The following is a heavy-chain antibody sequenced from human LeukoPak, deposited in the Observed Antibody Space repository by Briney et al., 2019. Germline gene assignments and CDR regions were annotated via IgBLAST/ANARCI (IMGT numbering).Heavy chain of an antibody. J-gene: IGHJ5*02. Sequence: ASVKVSCKASGGTFISYAISWVRQAPGQGLEWMGGIIPIFGTANYAQKFQGRVTITADESTSTAYMELSSLRSEDTAVYYCARDRGTNYYDSSGYYSPTSWGQGTLVTVSS. CDR1: GGTFISYA. CDR2: IIPIFGTA. D-gene: IGHD3-22*01. CDR3: ARDRGTNYYDSSGYYSPTS. V-gene: IGHV1-69*13.